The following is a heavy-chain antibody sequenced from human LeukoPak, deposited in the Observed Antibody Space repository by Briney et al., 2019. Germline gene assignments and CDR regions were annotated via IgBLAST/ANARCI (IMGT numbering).Heavy chain of an antibody. CDR2: INWDGSST. J-gene: IGHJ4*02. CDR3: ARVDYSNYVWPY. V-gene: IGHV3-20*04. Sequence: PGGSLRLSCTASGFTFDDYGMSWVRQAPGKGLEWVSGINWDGSSTGYADSVKGRFTISRDNAKNSLYLQMNSLRVEDTALYYCARVDYSNYVWPYWGQGTLVTVSS. CDR1: GFTFDDYG. D-gene: IGHD4-11*01.